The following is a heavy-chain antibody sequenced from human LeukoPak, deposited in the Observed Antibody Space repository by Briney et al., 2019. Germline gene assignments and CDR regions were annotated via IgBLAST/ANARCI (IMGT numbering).Heavy chain of an antibody. D-gene: IGHD2-2*01. CDR2: IYTSGST. Sequence: SETLSLTCTVSGGSISSYYWSWIRQPAGKGLEWIGRIYTSGSTNYNPSLKSRVTMSVDTSKNQFSLKLSSVTAADTAVYYCARDRGVVVPADLLSYYYYMDVWGKGTTVTISS. CDR3: ARDRGVVVPADLLSYYYYMDV. V-gene: IGHV4-4*07. J-gene: IGHJ6*03. CDR1: GGSISSYY.